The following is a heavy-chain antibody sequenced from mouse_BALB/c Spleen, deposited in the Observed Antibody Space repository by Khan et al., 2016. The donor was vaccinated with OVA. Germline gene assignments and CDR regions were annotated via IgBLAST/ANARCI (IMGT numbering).Heavy chain of an antibody. CDR1: GFSLTSYG. D-gene: IGHD2-14*01. V-gene: IGHV2-2*02. J-gene: IGHJ1*01. CDR2: IWSGGST. CDR3: ARNRRYDGYWYFDV. Sequence: QVQLKESGPGLVQPSQSLSITCTVSGFSLTSYGVHWVRLSPGKGLEWLGVIWSGGSTDYNAAFISRLSISKDNSKSQVFFKMNSLQANDTAIYYCARNRRYDGYWYFDVWGAGTTVTVSS.